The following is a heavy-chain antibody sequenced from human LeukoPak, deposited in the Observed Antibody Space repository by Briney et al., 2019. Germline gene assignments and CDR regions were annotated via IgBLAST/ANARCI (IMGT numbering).Heavy chain of an antibody. Sequence: SETLSLTCAVYGGPFSGYYWSWIRQPPGKGLEWIGEINHSGSTNYNPALKSRVTISVDTSKNQFSLKLSSVTAADTAVYYCARGGRRTGTYYYDSSGYHDYWGQGTLVTVSS. CDR2: INHSGST. J-gene: IGHJ4*02. D-gene: IGHD3-22*01. CDR3: ARGGRRTGTYYYDSSGYHDY. CDR1: GGPFSGYY. V-gene: IGHV4-34*01.